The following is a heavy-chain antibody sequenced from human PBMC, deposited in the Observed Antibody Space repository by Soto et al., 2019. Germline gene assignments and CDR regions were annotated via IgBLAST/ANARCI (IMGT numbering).Heavy chain of an antibody. J-gene: IGHJ4*02. Sequence: ASVKVSCKASGYTFTSYAMHWVRQAPGQRLEWMGWINAGNGNTKYSQKFQGRVTITRDTSASTAYMELSSLRSEDTAVYYCAKSATVPAAIAFRGQGTLVTVSS. D-gene: IGHD2-2*02. V-gene: IGHV1-3*01. CDR1: GYTFTSYA. CDR2: INAGNGNT. CDR3: AKSATVPAAIAF.